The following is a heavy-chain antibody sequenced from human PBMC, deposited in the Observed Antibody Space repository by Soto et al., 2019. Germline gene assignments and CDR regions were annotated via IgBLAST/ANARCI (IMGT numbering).Heavy chain of an antibody. CDR3: ARLDFRSGYYGGRFDP. J-gene: IGHJ5*02. Sequence: SDTLSLTCTVSGDSVNNNDFYWAWIRQPPGKGLEWVVTIFYSGTTYHNPSLKGRVTASVDRSENQFSLKLTSVTASDTAVYYCARLDFRSGYYGGRFDPWGQGTLVTVS. D-gene: IGHD3-3*01. V-gene: IGHV4-39*01. CDR2: IFYSGTT. CDR1: GDSVNNNDFY.